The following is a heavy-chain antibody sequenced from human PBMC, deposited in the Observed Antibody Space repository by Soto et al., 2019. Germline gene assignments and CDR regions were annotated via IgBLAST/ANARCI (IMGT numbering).Heavy chain of an antibody. CDR3: ARDQGENYYYGMDV. CDR1: GFTFSSYS. Sequence: GGSLRLSCAASGFTFSSYSMNWVRQAPGKGLEWVSSISSSSSYIYYADSVKGRFTISRDNAKNSLYLQMNSLRAEDTAVYYCARDQGENYYYGMDVWGQGTTVTVSS. J-gene: IGHJ6*02. V-gene: IGHV3-21*01. CDR2: ISSSSSYI.